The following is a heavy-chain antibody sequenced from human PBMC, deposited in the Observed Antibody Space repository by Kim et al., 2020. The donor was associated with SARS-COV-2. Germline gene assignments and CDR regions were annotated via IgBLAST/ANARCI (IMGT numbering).Heavy chain of an antibody. CDR1: GYSISSGYY. J-gene: IGHJ5*02. CDR2: IYHSGST. CDR3: ARAAVRGYSSSGAFWFDP. V-gene: IGHV4-38-2*02. D-gene: IGHD6-13*01. Sequence: SETLSLTCTVSGYSISSGYYWGWIRQPPGNGLEWIGSIYHSGSTYYNPSLKSRVTISVDTSKNQFSLNLSSVTAADTAVYYCARAAVRGYSSSGAFWFDPWGQGTLVTVSS.